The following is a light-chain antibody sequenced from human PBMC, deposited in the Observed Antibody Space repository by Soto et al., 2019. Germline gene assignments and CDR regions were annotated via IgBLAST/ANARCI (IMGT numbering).Light chain of an antibody. CDR1: QRIRST. CDR3: QQYNNWPRP. CDR2: GAT. Sequence: EIVSTQSPGTVSLSNGERAILSCRASQRIRSTYLAWYQQKPGQAPRLLIHGATTRATGIPARFSGSGSGTEFTLTISSLQSEDFAVYYCQQYNNWPRPFGQGT. J-gene: IGKJ1*01. V-gene: IGKV3-15*01.